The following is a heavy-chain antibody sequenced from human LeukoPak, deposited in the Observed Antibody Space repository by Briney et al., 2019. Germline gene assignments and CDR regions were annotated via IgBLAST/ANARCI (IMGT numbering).Heavy chain of an antibody. CDR1: GFTFSSYS. V-gene: IGHV3-21*01. D-gene: IGHD3/OR15-3a*01. CDR2: ISSSSSYI. CDR3: ARVFWAGTAIDY. Sequence: GGSLRLSCAAPGFTFSSYSMNWVRQAPGKGLEWVSSISSSSSYIYYADSVKGRFTISRDNAKNSLYLQMNSLRAEDTAVYYCARVFWAGTAIDYWGQGTLVTVSS. J-gene: IGHJ4*02.